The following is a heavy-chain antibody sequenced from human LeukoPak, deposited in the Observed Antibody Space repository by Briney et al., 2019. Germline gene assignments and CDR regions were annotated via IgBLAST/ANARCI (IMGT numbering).Heavy chain of an antibody. CDR1: GGSISSGGYY. CDR2: IYYSGST. J-gene: IGHJ4*02. V-gene: IGHV4-31*03. CDR3: ARDSSPYYYDSSGPAYYFDY. D-gene: IGHD3-22*01. Sequence: SETLSLTCTVSGGSISSGGYYWSWIRQHPGKGLEWIGYIYYSGSTYYNPSLKSRVTISVDTSKNQFSLKLSSVTAADTAVYYCARDSSPYYYDSSGPAYYFDYWGQGTLVTVSS.